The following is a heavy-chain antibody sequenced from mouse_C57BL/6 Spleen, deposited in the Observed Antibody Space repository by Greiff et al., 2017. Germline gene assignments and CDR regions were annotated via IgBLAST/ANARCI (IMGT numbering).Heavy chain of an antibody. CDR2: IWTGGGT. D-gene: IGHD3-2*02. CDR1: GFSLTSYA. Sequence: VQLQESGPGLVAPSQSLSITCTVSGFSLTSYAISWVRQPPGKGLEWLGVIWTGGGTNYNSALKSRLSISKDNSKSQVFLKMNSLQTDDTARYYCASLDSSGYLAWFAYWGQGTLVTVSA. V-gene: IGHV2-9-1*01. CDR3: ASLDSSGYLAWFAY. J-gene: IGHJ3*01.